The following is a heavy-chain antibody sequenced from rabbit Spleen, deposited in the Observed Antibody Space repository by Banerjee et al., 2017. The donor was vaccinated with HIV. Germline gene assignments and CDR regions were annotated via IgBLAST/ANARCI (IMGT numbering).Heavy chain of an antibody. CDR1: GFSFSSNYW. V-gene: IGHV1S45*01. J-gene: IGHJ6*01. CDR3: ARDPYGGVNNDMDL. Sequence: QEQLVESGGGLVQPEGSLTLTCTASGFSFSSNYWICWVRQAPGKGLEWIACIYTGGRSDTYYATWAKGRFTISKTSSTTVTLQVTSLTVADTATYFCARDPYGGVNNDMDLWGPGTLVTVS. CDR2: IYTGGRSDT. D-gene: IGHD4-2*01.